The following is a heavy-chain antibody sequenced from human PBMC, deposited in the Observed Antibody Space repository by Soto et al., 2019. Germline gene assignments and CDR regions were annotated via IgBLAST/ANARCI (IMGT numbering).Heavy chain of an antibody. J-gene: IGHJ3*02. CDR1: GDPFTSYG. CDR3: ARDRRDWNDDSVTVTDAFDI. Sequence: ASVKVSCNDSGDPFTSYGISWVRQAPRQGLEWMGWIRAYHAYTHCVLKLQGRVSMTTDTSTSTAYMELRSLRSEDTAAYYCARDRRDWNDDSVTVTDAFDIWGQGAMVTVSS. CDR2: IRAYHAYT. V-gene: IGHV1-18*04. D-gene: IGHD1-1*01.